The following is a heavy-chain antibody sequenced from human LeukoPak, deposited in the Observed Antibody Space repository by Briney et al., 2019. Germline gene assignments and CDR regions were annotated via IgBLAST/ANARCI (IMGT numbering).Heavy chain of an antibody. D-gene: IGHD2-2*01. CDR1: GGSFSGYY. CDR2: INHSGST. V-gene: IGHV4-34*01. J-gene: IGHJ4*02. Sequence: SETLSLTCAVYGGSFSGYYWSWIRQPPGKGLEWIGEINHSGSTNCNPSLKSRVTISVDTSKYQFSLKLSSVTAADTAVYYCVREEVTSAGPYWGQGTLVTVSS. CDR3: VREEVTSAGPY.